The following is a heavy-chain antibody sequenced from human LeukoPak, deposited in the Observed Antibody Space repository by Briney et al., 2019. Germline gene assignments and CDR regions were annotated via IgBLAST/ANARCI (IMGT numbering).Heavy chain of an antibody. V-gene: IGHV4-4*07. D-gene: IGHD1-20*01. CDR1: GGSISSHY. CDR3: ASLRGDNWNYYDC. Sequence: SGTLSLTCSVSGGSISSHYWSWIRQTAGKGLEWIGRIYSSGSTNYNPSLKSRVTMSVDMSKNQFSLKLSSVTAADTAVYYCASLRGDNWNYYDCWGQGILVTVSS. CDR2: IYSSGST. J-gene: IGHJ4*02.